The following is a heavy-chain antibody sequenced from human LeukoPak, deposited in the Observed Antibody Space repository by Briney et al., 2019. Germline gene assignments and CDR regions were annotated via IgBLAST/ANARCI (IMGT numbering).Heavy chain of an antibody. CDR2: FDPEDGET. J-gene: IGHJ3*02. CDR3: ATRMVRGVIITGGAFDI. Sequence: ASVKVSCKASGYTFTGYYMHWVRQAPGKGLEWMGGFDPEDGETIYAQKFQGRVTMTEDTSTDTAYMELSSLRSEDTAVYYCATRMVRGVIITGGAFDIWGQGTMVTVSS. D-gene: IGHD3-10*01. CDR1: GYTFTGYY. V-gene: IGHV1-24*01.